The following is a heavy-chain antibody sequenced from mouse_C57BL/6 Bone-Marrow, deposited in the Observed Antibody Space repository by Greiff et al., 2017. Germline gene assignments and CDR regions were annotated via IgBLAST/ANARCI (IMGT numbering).Heavy chain of an antibody. CDR3: ARGRRIVSQFITTVVGYFDV. V-gene: IGHV1-9*01. D-gene: IGHD1-1*01. J-gene: IGHJ1*03. CDR1: GYTFTGYW. Sequence: QVQLQQSGAELMKPGASVKLSCKATGYTFTGYWIEWVKQRPGHGLEWIGEILPGSGSTNYNEKFKGKATFTADTSSNTAYMQLSSLTTEDSAIYYCARGRRIVSQFITTVVGYFDVWGTGTTVTVSS. CDR2: ILPGSGST.